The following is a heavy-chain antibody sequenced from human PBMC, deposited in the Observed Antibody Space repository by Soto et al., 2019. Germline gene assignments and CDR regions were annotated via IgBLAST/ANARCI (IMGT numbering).Heavy chain of an antibody. CDR2: ISAYNGNT. CDR3: ARERSSPSFWSGSRYYYYGMDV. V-gene: IGHV1-18*01. J-gene: IGHJ6*02. D-gene: IGHD3-3*01. CDR1: GYTFTSYG. Sequence: QVQLVQSGAEVKKPGASVKVSCKASGYTFTSYGISWVRQAPGQGLEWMGWISAYNGNTNYAQKLQGRVTMTTDTSTSTAYRELRSLRSDDTAVYYCARERSSPSFWSGSRYYYYGMDVWGQGTTVTVSS.